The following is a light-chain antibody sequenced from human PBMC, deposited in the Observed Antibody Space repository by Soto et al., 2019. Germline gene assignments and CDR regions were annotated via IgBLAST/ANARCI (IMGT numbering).Light chain of an antibody. CDR3: QVWDSSSDHWV. Sequence: SYELTQPPSVSVAPGETARITCGGNNIGTKSVHWYQQKPGQAPVLVISYDSDRPSGIPERFSGSNSGNTATLTISRVEAGDEADYYCQVWDSSSDHWVFGGGTKLTVL. J-gene: IGLJ3*02. V-gene: IGLV3-21*04. CDR2: YDS. CDR1: NIGTKS.